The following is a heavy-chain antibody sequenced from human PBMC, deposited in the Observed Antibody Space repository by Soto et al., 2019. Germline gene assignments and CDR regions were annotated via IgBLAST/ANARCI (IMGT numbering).Heavy chain of an antibody. Sequence: QVHLVQSGAEVKKPGASVKVSCKGSGYAFTTYGITWVRQAPGQGLEWLGWISAHNGNTNYAQKLQGRVTVNRDTSTSTAYMALRSLRSDDPAVYYCARGGYGDYWGQGAVVTVSS. J-gene: IGHJ4*02. V-gene: IGHV1-18*01. CDR2: ISAHNGNT. CDR3: ARGGYGDY. D-gene: IGHD1-1*01. CDR1: GYAFTTYG.